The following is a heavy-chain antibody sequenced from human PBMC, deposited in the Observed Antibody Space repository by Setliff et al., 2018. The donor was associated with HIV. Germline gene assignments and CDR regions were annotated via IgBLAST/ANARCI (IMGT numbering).Heavy chain of an antibody. CDR2: IRYDGSNK. CDR1: GFTFSSYG. Sequence: GESLKISCAASGFTFSSYGMHWVRQAPGKGLEWVAFIRYDGSNKYYADSVKGRFTISRDNSKNTLYLQMNSLRAEDTAVYYCARCYYDSSGPTDAFDIWGQGTVVTVSS. V-gene: IGHV3-30*02. CDR3: ARCYYDSSGPTDAFDI. D-gene: IGHD3-22*01. J-gene: IGHJ3*02.